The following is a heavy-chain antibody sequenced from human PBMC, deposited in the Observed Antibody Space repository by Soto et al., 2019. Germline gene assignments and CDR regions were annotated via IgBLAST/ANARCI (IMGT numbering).Heavy chain of an antibody. CDR1: GGSTSSGDYY. CDR2: IYYSGST. CDR3: ARAFDILTRYYFDY. Sequence: PSETLSLTCTVSGGSTSSGDYYWSWIRQPPGKGLEWIGYIYYSGSTYYNPSLKSRVTISVDTSKNQFSLKLSSVTAADTAVYYCARAFDILTRYYFDYWGQGTLVTVSS. D-gene: IGHD3-9*01. V-gene: IGHV4-30-4*01. J-gene: IGHJ4*02.